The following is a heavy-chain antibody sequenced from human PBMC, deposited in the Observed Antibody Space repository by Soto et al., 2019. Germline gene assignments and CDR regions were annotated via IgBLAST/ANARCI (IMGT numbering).Heavy chain of an antibody. CDR2: ISYDGSNK. Sequence: QVQLVESGGGVVKPGRSLRLSCAASGFTFSSYGMHWVRQAPGKGLEWVAVISYDGSNKYYADSVKGRFTISRDNSKNTLYLQMNCLRAEDTAVYYCAKDRFRIAVAAPFDYWGQGTLVTVSS. J-gene: IGHJ4*02. D-gene: IGHD6-19*01. CDR3: AKDRFRIAVAAPFDY. CDR1: GFTFSSYG. V-gene: IGHV3-30*18.